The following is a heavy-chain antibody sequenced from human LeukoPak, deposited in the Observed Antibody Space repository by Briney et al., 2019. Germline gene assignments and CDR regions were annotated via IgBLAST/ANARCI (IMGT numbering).Heavy chain of an antibody. V-gene: IGHV3-30-3*01. J-gene: IGHJ4*02. CDR2: ISYDGSNK. CDR1: GFTFSSYA. CDR3: ARVGSLSLDY. Sequence: GGSLRLSCAASGFTFSSYAMHWVRQAPGKGLEWVAVISYDGSNKYYADSVKGRFTISRDNSKNTLYLQMNSLRAEDTAVYYCARVGSLSLDYWGQGTLVTVSS. D-gene: IGHD6-6*01.